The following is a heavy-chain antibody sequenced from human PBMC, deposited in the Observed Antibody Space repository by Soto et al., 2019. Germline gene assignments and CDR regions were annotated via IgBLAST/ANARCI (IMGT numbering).Heavy chain of an antibody. CDR3: ARDPDPPTPVTTYFDY. CDR1: GFTFSSYA. J-gene: IGHJ4*02. CDR2: ISGSGGST. V-gene: IGHV3-23*01. Sequence: PGGSLRLSCAASGFTFSSYAMSWVRQAPGKGLEWVSAISGSGGSTYYADSVKGRFTISRDNSKNTLYLQMNSLRAEDTAVYYCARDPDPPTPVTTYFDYWGPGTLVTVSS. D-gene: IGHD4-17*01.